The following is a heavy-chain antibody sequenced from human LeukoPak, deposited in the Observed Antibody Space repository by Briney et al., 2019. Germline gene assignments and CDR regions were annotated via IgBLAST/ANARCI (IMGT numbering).Heavy chain of an antibody. CDR1: GYSISSGSYY. V-gene: IGHV4-61*02. D-gene: IGHD6-6*01. CDR3: AREIGYSSSMRP. J-gene: IGHJ5*02. Sequence: SETLSLTCAVSGYSISSGSYYWSWIRQPAGKGLEWIGRIYTSGSTNYNPSLKSRVTISVDTSKNQLSLKLSSVTAADTAVYYCAREIGYSSSMRPWGQGTLVTVSS. CDR2: IYTSGST.